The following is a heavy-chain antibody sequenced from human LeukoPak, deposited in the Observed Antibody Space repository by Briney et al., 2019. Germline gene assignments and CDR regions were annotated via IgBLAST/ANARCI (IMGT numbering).Heavy chain of an antibody. Sequence: GGSLRLSCAASGFTFSSYSMNWVRQAPGKGLEWVSYISSSSSTIYYADSVKGRFTISRDNAKNSLYLQMNSLRAEDTAVYYCARDGVFLYLWRAFDIWGQGTMVTVSS. CDR3: ARDGVFLYLWRAFDI. CDR1: GFTFSSYS. V-gene: IGHV3-48*01. J-gene: IGHJ3*02. CDR2: ISSSSSTI. D-gene: IGHD3-16*01.